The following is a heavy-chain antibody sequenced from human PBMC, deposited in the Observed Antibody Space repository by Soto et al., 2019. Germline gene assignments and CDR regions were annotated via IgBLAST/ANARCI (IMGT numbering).Heavy chain of an antibody. CDR3: AKDTGTYGGGNFDY. J-gene: IGHJ4*02. V-gene: IGHV3-23*01. Sequence: GGSLRLSCAASGFTFNIYAMNWVRQAPGRGLEWVSAISGSGVSTYYADSVKGRFTIPRDNSKNTLYLQMNSLRAEDTAIFYCAKDTGTYGGGNFDYWGQGTLVTVSS. CDR2: ISGSGVST. D-gene: IGHD1-1*01. CDR1: GFTFNIYA.